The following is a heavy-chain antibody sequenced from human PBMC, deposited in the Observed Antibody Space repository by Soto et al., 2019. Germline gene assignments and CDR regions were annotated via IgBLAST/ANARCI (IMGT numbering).Heavy chain of an antibody. J-gene: IGHJ4*02. CDR3: AAGYYSTSCLGSNPFGY. CDR2: IIPIFGTA. Sequence: SVKVSCKASGGTFSSYAISWVRQAPGQGLEWMGGIIPIFGTANYAQKFQGRVTITADKSTSTAYTELSSLRSEDTAVYYGAAGYYSTSCLGSNPFGYWGQGTLVTV. V-gene: IGHV1-69*06. D-gene: IGHD2-2*01. CDR1: GGTFSSYA.